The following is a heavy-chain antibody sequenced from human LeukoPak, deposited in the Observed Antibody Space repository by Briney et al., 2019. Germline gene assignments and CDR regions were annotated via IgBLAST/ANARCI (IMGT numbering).Heavy chain of an antibody. CDR3: ARDLDDKKTTVTTGALDAFDI. CDR2: ISAYNGNT. D-gene: IGHD4-17*01. Sequence: EASVKVSCKASGYTFTSYGISWVRQAPGQGLEWMGWISAYNGNTNYAQKLQGRVTMTTDTSTSTAYMELRSLRSDDTAVYYCARDLDDKKTTVTTGALDAFDIWGQGTMVTVSS. CDR1: GYTFTSYG. J-gene: IGHJ3*02. V-gene: IGHV1-18*01.